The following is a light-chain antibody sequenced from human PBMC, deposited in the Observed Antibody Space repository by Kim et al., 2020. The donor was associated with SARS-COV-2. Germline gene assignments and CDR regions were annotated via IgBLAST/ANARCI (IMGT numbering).Light chain of an antibody. CDR3: QQYGSSPET. J-gene: IGKJ1*01. V-gene: IGKV3-20*01. CDR1: QSVSSSY. CDR2: GAS. Sequence: SPGERATISCRASQSVSSSYLAWYQQKPGRAPRLLIYGASSRATGIPDRFSGGGSGTDFTLTISRLEPEDFAVYYCQQYGSSPETFGQGTKVDIK.